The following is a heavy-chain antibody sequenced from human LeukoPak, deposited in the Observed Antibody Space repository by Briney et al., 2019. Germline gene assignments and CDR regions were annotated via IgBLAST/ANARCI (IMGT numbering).Heavy chain of an antibody. Sequence: SETLSLTCTVSGGSISSYYWSWIRQPPGKGLEWVGEINHSASTTYNPSLKRRVTMSVDTSKNQFSLRLTSVTAADTAVYYCTRNNWFDPWGQGTLVTVSS. CDR2: INHSAST. CDR3: TRNNWFDP. V-gene: IGHV4-34*01. CDR1: GGSISSYY. J-gene: IGHJ5*02.